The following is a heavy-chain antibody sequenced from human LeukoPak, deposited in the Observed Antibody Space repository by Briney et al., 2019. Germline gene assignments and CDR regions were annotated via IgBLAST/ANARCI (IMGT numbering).Heavy chain of an antibody. CDR2: IYTSGST. D-gene: IGHD3-22*01. J-gene: IGHJ4*02. CDR3: ARGDSSGYYPFDY. Sequence: SETLSLTCTVAGGSISSYYWSWIRQPPGKGLEWIGYIYTSGSTNYNPSLKSRVTISVDTSKNQFSLKLSSVTAADTAVYYCARGDSSGYYPFDYWGQGTLVTVSS. V-gene: IGHV4-4*09. CDR1: GGSISSYY.